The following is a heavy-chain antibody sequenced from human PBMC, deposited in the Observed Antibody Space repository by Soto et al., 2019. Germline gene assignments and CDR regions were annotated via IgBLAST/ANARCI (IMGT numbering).Heavy chain of an antibody. J-gene: IGHJ4*02. V-gene: IGHV4-4*02. CDR1: GGSISSSNW. CDR2: IYHSGST. CDR3: ARGHHDGPRTSLAARPFRFRGGFDY. Sequence: QVQLQESGPGLVKPSGTLSLTCAVSGGSISSSNWWSWVRQPPGKGLEWIGEIYHSGSTNYNPSLKIRVTISVAKSKIQFSLKLSSVTAADTSVYYCARGHHDGPRTSLAARPFRFRGGFDYWGQGTLVTVSS. D-gene: IGHD6-6*01.